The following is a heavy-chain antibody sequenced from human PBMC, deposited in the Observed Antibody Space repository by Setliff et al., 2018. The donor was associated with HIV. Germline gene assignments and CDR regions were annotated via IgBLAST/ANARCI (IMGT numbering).Heavy chain of an antibody. CDR3: ARDRLESLWYGDLHYMDV. V-gene: IGHV3-21*01. D-gene: IGHD3-10*01. CDR1: GFTFSGYS. Sequence: GGSLRLSCAASGFTFSGYSLNWVRQAPGKGLEWVSRISSSSRYIYYADSVKGRFTISRDNAKNSLYLQMSSLRAEDTAVYYCARDRLESLWYGDLHYMDVWGKGTTVTVSS. CDR2: ISSSSRYI. J-gene: IGHJ6*03.